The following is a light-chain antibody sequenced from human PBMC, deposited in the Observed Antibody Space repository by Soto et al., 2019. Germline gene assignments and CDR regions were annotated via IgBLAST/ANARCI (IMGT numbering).Light chain of an antibody. CDR2: RND. CDR1: SSNIGYNY. CDR3: AAWDDTLSGVI. V-gene: IGLV1-47*01. Sequence: QSVLTQPPSASGTPGQRVTISCSGSSSNIGYNYVYWYHQVPGTAPKLLIYRNDQRPSGVPDRFSGSKSGTSASLAISGLRSEDVADYYCAAWDDTLSGVIFGGGTKVTVL. J-gene: IGLJ2*01.